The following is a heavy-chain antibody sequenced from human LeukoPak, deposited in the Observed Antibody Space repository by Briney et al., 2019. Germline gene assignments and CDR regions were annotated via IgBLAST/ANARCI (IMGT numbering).Heavy chain of an antibody. CDR2: IYYSGST. V-gene: IGHV4-39*01. CDR1: GGSISSSTYY. Sequence: PSETLSLTCTVSGGSISSSTYYWGWIRQPPGKGLEWIGSIYYSGSTYYNPSLKSRVTISVDTSKNQFSLRLSSLTAADTAFYYCARPTGGGSYFLSAFEIWGQGTMVTVSS. J-gene: IGHJ3*02. CDR3: ARPTGGGSYFLSAFEI. D-gene: IGHD1-26*01.